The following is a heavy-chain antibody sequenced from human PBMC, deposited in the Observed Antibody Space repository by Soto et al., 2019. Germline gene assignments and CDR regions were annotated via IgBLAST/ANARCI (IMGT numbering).Heavy chain of an antibody. CDR3: ATAWGRELLLGMDV. J-gene: IGHJ6*02. CDR2: INSDGSST. D-gene: IGHD1-26*01. Sequence: GGSLRLSCAASGFTFSSYWMHWVRQAPGKGLVWVSRINSDGSSTSYADSVKGRFTISRDNAKNTLYLQMNSLRAEDTAVYYCATAWGRELLLGMDVWGQGTTVTVSS. CDR1: GFTFSSYW. V-gene: IGHV3-74*01.